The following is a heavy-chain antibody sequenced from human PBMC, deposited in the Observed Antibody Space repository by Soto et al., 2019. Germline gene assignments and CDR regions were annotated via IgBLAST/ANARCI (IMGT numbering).Heavy chain of an antibody. Sequence: PGESLKISCAASGFTFSSYGMHWVRQAPGKGLEWVAVIWYDGSNKYYADSVKGRFTISRDNSKNTLYLQMNSLRAEDTAVYYCARVGDYYDSSGYEPDAFDIWGQGTMVTVSS. J-gene: IGHJ3*02. V-gene: IGHV3-33*01. CDR1: GFTFSSYG. D-gene: IGHD3-22*01. CDR3: ARVGDYYDSSGYEPDAFDI. CDR2: IWYDGSNK.